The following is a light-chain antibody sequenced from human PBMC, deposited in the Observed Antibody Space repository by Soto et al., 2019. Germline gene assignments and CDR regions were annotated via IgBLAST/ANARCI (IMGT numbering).Light chain of an antibody. Sequence: EIVLTQSPGILSLSPVERATLSCRASQSVSSNYLAWYQQKPGQAPRLLIHGATTRATGIPARFSGSGSGTEFTLTISSLQSEDFAVYYCQQYNNWPRTFGQGTKVDIK. CDR3: QQYNNWPRT. J-gene: IGKJ1*01. V-gene: IGKV3-15*01. CDR1: QSVSSN. CDR2: GAT.